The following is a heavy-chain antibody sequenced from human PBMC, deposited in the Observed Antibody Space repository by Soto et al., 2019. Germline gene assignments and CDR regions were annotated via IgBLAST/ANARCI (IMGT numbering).Heavy chain of an antibody. CDR2: ISPNSGDT. V-gene: IGHV1-2*02. Sequence: ASVKGSCKASGYTFTGYYMHWVRQAPGQGLEWMGWISPNSGDTSFVQKFQGRVTMTRDTSISTAYLELSRLRSDDTAVYYCARGVGGTGLNNWFAPWGQGNLVIVSS. CDR1: GYTFTGYY. D-gene: IGHD1-26*01. CDR3: ARGVGGTGLNNWFAP. J-gene: IGHJ5*02.